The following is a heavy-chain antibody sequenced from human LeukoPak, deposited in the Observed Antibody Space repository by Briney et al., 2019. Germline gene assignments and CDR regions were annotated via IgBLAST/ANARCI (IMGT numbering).Heavy chain of an antibody. V-gene: IGHV4-34*01. CDR1: GGSFSGYY. J-gene: IGHJ4*02. Sequence: SETLSLTCAVYGGSFSGYYWSWIRQPPGKGLEWIGEINHSGSTNYNPSLKSRVTISVDTAKNQFSLKLSSVTAADTAVYYCARGKPRKDFDYWGQGTLATVSS. CDR2: INHSGST. CDR3: ARGKPRKDFDY.